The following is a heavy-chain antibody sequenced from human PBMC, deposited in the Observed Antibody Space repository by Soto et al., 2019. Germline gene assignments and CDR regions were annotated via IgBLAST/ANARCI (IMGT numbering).Heavy chain of an antibody. J-gene: IGHJ5*02. V-gene: IGHV3-23*01. CDR3: AKSAMVRGGGWFDP. CDR1: RFTLSTYA. CDR2: ISGSGGNT. D-gene: IGHD3-10*01. Sequence: EVHLLESGGGLVQPGGSLRLACAASRFTLSTYAMSWVRQAPGKGLEWVSDISGSGGNTYYADSVKGRFTISRDNSKNTLYLQMNSLRAEDTAVYYCAKSAMVRGGGWFDPWGQGTLVTVSS.